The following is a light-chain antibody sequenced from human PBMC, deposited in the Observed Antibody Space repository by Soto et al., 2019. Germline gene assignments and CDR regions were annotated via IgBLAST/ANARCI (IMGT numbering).Light chain of an antibody. J-gene: IGLJ2*01. V-gene: IGLV2-14*01. CDR1: SSDVGGYNY. CDR3: SSYTNISTLNMI. Sequence: QSVLTQPASVSGSPGQSITISCTGTSSDVGGYNYVSWYQQHPGKAPKLMIYEVANRPSGVSIRFSGSKSGNTASLIISGLQAEYEADYYCSSYTNISTLNMIFGGGTKLTVL. CDR2: EVA.